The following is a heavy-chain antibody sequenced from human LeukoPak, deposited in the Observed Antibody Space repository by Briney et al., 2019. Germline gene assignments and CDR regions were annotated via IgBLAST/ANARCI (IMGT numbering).Heavy chain of an antibody. D-gene: IGHD6-13*01. Sequence: SETLSLTCTVSGDSISTRGYYWTWLRQHPRKGLEWIGYISYSGSTYYNPSLKSRLTMSEVTSNNRFFLRLTSVTAADTAVYYCARINIREYSSRPFDYWGQGTLVTVSS. J-gene: IGHJ4*02. CDR2: ISYSGST. CDR1: GDSISTRGYY. V-gene: IGHV4-31*03. CDR3: ARINIREYSSRPFDY.